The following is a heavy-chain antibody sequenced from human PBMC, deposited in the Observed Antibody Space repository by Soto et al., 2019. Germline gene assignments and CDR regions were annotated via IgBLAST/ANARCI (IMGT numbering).Heavy chain of an antibody. Sequence: GASVKVSCKASGGTFSSYAISWVRQAPGQGLEWMGGIIPIFGTANYAQKFQGRVTITADESTSTAYMELSSLRSEDTAVYYCAREFRTLGLYYYYYGMHVWGQGTTVTVSS. CDR1: GGTFSSYA. D-gene: IGHD1-26*01. CDR3: AREFRTLGLYYYYYGMHV. J-gene: IGHJ6*02. CDR2: IIPIFGTA. V-gene: IGHV1-69*13.